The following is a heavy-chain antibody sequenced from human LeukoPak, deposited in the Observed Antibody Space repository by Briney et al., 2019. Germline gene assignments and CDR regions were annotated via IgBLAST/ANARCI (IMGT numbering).Heavy chain of an antibody. V-gene: IGHV3-23*01. CDR2: ISGSGGST. CDR3: AKDAYYYDSSGYYYTVRYFQH. D-gene: IGHD3-22*01. Sequence: GRSLRLSCAASGFTFSSYAMSWVRQAPGKGLEWVSAISGSGGSTYYADSVKGRFTISRDNSKNTLYLQMNSLRAEDTAVYYCAKDAYYYDSSGYYYTVRYFQHWGQGTLVTVSS. J-gene: IGHJ1*01. CDR1: GFTFSSYA.